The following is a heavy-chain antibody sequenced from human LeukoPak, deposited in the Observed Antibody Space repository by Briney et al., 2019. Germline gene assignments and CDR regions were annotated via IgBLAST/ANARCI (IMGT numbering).Heavy chain of an antibody. CDR1: EFTFRSYI. Sequence: GRSLRLSCAASEFTFRSYIMQWVRQAPGKGLEWVAVLSYDGSNKYYADSVKGRFTISRDNSKNTLYLQMNSLRPEDTAVYYCARDRTGDSAFDYWGQGTLVTVSS. CDR2: LSYDGSNK. D-gene: IGHD4-17*01. CDR3: ARDRTGDSAFDY. J-gene: IGHJ4*02. V-gene: IGHV3-30-3*01.